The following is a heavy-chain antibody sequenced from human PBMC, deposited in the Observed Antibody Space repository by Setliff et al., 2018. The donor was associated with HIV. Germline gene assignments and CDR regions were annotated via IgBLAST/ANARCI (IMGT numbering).Heavy chain of an antibody. CDR2: IYYSGST. V-gene: IGHV4-39*02. J-gene: IGHJ4*02. Sequence: PSETLSLTCTVSGGSISSDGYYWGWIRQPPGKGLEWIGNIYYSGSTYYNPSLKSRVTISVDTSKNRFSLKVSSVTAADTAVYYCARVARGGHSSRWYYFDYWGQGTLVTVSS. CDR1: GGSISSDGYY. D-gene: IGHD6-13*01. CDR3: ARVARGGHSSRWYYFDY.